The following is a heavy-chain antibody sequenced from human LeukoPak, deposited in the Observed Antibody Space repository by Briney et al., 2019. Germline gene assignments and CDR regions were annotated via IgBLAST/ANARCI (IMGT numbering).Heavy chain of an antibody. CDR2: ISGSGGST. Sequence: GGSLRLSCAASGFTFSSYAMSWVRQAPGKGLEWVSAISGSGGSTYYADSVKGRFTISRDNSKNTLYLQMSSLRAEDTAVYYCAKDQYGSGSYYDAFDIWGQGTMVTVSS. D-gene: IGHD3-10*01. CDR1: GFTFSSYA. V-gene: IGHV3-23*01. J-gene: IGHJ3*02. CDR3: AKDQYGSGSYYDAFDI.